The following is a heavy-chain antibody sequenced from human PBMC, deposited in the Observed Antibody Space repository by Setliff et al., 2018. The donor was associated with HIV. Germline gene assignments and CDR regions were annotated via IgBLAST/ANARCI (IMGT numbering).Heavy chain of an antibody. J-gene: IGHJ6*03. Sequence: ASVKVSCKASGYTFTKYAMHWVRQAPGQRLEWMGWINTGNGNTKYSQKFQGRLTITRDTSKSTVYMELSSLRSEDTGVYYCARIVAPGSHGPDYYMDVWGKGTTVTVSS. D-gene: IGHD2-21*01. CDR3: ARIVAPGSHGPDYYMDV. CDR2: INTGNGNT. V-gene: IGHV1-3*04. CDR1: GYTFTKYA.